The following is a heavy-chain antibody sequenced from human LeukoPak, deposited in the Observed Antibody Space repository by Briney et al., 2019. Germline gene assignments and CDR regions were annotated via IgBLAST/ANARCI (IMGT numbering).Heavy chain of an antibody. CDR3: ASPYYDFWSGFPMI. Sequence: GGSLRISCAASGFTFSSYEMNWVRQAPGKGLEWVSYISSSGSTIYYADSVKGRFTISRDNAKNSLYLQMNSLRAEDTAVYYCASPYYDFWSGFPMIWGQGTMVTVSS. V-gene: IGHV3-48*03. D-gene: IGHD3-3*01. CDR2: ISSSGSTI. CDR1: GFTFSSYE. J-gene: IGHJ3*02.